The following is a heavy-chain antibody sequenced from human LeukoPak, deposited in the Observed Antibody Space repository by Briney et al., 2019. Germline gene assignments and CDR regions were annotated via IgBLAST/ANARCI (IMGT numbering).Heavy chain of an antibody. V-gene: IGHV3-30*18. Sequence: GGSLRLSCAASGFTFSSHAIHWVRQAPGKGPEWVAVIAYDGSNKFYADSVKGRFTISRDDSKNTMYLQMNSLRAEDTALYYCAKDRRQFGGNSARGDGIDVWGQGTTVTVSS. J-gene: IGHJ6*02. CDR1: GFTFSSHA. CDR2: IAYDGSNK. D-gene: IGHD4-23*01. CDR3: AKDRRQFGGNSARGDGIDV.